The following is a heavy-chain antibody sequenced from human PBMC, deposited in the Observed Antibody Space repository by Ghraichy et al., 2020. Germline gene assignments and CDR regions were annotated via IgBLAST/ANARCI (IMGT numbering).Heavy chain of an antibody. Sequence: GGSLRLSCAVSGLTFSNFAMAWVRQAPGKGLEWVSTISGSGGSIWYADSGKGRFIISRDNSRSTFYLQMNSLRAEDTAVYYCAKGKGSVSFVNWSFNNWGHGTPVTVSP. J-gene: IGHJ2*01. V-gene: IGHV3-23*01. CDR1: GLTFSNFA. CDR2: ISGSGGSI. CDR3: AKGKGSVSFVNWSFNN. D-gene: IGHD3-10*01.